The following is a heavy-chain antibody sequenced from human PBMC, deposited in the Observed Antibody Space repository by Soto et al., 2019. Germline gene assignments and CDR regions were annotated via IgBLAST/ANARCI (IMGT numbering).Heavy chain of an antibody. J-gene: IGHJ1*01. Sequence: SVPTLVNPTHTLTLTCTFSGLSLSTRGVTVLWIRQPPGKALEWLALIYWDDDKRYSPSLKSRLTITKDTSKNQVVLTMTNMDPVDTSTYYCAHTEYYYECSGDKEYFPHWDQ. CDR2: IYWDDDK. CDR3: AHTEYYYECSGDKEYFPH. D-gene: IGHD3-22*01. V-gene: IGHV2-5*02. CDR1: GLSLSTRGVT.